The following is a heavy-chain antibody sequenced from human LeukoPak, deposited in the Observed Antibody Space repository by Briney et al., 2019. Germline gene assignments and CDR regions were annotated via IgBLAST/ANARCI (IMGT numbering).Heavy chain of an antibody. CDR2: TYYRSKWYN. V-gene: IGHV6-1*01. Sequence: SQTLSLTCAISGDSVSSNSAAWNWIRQSPSRGLEWLGRTYYRSKWYNGYAVSVKSRVTINPDTSKNQFSLQLNSVTPEDTAVYYCARVFSSAYDTSFDYWGQRTLVTVSS. D-gene: IGHD5-12*01. CDR3: ARVFSSAYDTSFDY. CDR1: GDSVSSNSAA. J-gene: IGHJ4*02.